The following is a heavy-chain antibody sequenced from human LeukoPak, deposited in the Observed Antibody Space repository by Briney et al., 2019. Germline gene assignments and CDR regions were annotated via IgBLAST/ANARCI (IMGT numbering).Heavy chain of an antibody. J-gene: IGHJ4*02. CDR1: GGSISSYY. V-gene: IGHV4-4*07. Sequence: SETLSLTCTVSGGSISSYYWSWIRQPAGKGLERIGRIYTSGRTNYNPSLKSRVTMSVDTSKNQSSLKLSSVTAADTAVYYCARSVEVSLLWIGDLSPESYYFDYWGQGTLVTVSS. CDR2: IYTSGRT. CDR3: ARSVEVSLLWIGDLSPESYYFDY. D-gene: IGHD3-10*01.